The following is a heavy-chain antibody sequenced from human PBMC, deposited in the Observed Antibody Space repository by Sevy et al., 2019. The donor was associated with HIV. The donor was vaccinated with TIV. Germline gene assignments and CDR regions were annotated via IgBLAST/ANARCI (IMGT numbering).Heavy chain of an antibody. Sequence: GESLKISCTGSGYSFTSYWIGWVRQMPGKGLEWMGIIYPGDPDTRYSPSFQGQVTISADKSIGTAYLQWSSLKASDTAMYYCARHLEYSRSGEGFDAFDIWGQGTMVTVSS. CDR2: IYPGDPDT. CDR1: GYSFTSYW. V-gene: IGHV5-51*01. J-gene: IGHJ3*02. D-gene: IGHD6-6*01. CDR3: ARHLEYSRSGEGFDAFDI.